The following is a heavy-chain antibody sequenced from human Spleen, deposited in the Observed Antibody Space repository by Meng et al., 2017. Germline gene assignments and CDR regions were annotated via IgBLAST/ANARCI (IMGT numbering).Heavy chain of an antibody. Sequence: ASVKVSCKAPGYTFSSYYMHWVRQAPGQGLEWMGIINPSGGSTTYAQKFQGRVTMTRDTSTSTVYMELSSLRSEDTAVYYCGRWLQLLWAFDIWGQGTMVTVSS. CDR1: GYTFSSYY. V-gene: IGHV1-46*01. D-gene: IGHD5-24*01. J-gene: IGHJ3*02. CDR2: INPSGGST. CDR3: GRWLQLLWAFDI.